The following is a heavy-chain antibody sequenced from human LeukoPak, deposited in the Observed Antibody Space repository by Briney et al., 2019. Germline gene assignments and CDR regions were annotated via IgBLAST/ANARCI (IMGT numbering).Heavy chain of an antibody. CDR2: TYSGGST. V-gene: IGHV3-66*01. CDR1: GLTVSSNY. J-gene: IGHJ5*02. Sequence: GGSLRLSCAASGLTVSSNYMSWVRQAPGKGLEWVSVTYSGGSTYYADSVKGRFTISRDNSKNTLHLLMNSLRAEDTAVYYCVFGYYYDSGSQYNWFDTWGQGTLVTVSS. D-gene: IGHD3-10*01. CDR3: VFGYYYDSGSQYNWFDT.